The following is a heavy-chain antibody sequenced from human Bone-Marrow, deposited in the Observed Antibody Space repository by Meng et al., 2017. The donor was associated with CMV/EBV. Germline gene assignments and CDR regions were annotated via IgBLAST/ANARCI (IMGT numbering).Heavy chain of an antibody. Sequence: GGSLRLSCAASGFTFTSSAMSWVRQAPGKGLEWVSSIDISGGSTYYADSVRGRFTISRDNSKNMLYLQMNSLRAEDTAVYYCARDLTEDYWGQGTLVTVSS. V-gene: IGHV3-23*01. CDR3: ARDLTEDY. D-gene: IGHD3-9*01. CDR2: IDISGGST. CDR1: GFTFTSSA. J-gene: IGHJ4*02.